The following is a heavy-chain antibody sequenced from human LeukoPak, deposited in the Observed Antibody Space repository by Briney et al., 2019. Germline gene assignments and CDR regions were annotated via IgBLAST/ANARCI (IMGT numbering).Heavy chain of an antibody. D-gene: IGHD5-24*01. J-gene: IGHJ3*02. CDR1: GDSINSYY. CDR2: IYYSGRT. CDR3: ARGRWLPNAFDI. Sequence: SETLSLTCTVSGDSINSYYWNWIRQPPGKGLEWIGYIYYSGRTDYNPSLKSRVTISVDTSKHQFSMKLKSVTAADTAVYFCARGRWLPNAFDILGQGTMVTVFS. V-gene: IGHV4-59*01.